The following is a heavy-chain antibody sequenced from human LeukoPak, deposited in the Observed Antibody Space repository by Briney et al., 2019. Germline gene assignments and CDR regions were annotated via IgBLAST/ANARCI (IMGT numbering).Heavy chain of an antibody. CDR1: GFAFSSYS. V-gene: IGHV3-21*01. Sequence: PGGSLRLSCAASGFAFSSYSMNWVRQAPGKGLEWVSSISSSSSYIYYADSVKGRFTISRDNAKNSLYLQMNSLRAEDTAVYYCARDQTMVRGVIYYGMDVWGQGTTVTVSS. D-gene: IGHD3-10*01. J-gene: IGHJ6*02. CDR2: ISSSSSYI. CDR3: ARDQTMVRGVIYYGMDV.